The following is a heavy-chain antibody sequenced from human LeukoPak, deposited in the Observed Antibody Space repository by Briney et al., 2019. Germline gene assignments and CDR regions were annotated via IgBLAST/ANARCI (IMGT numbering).Heavy chain of an antibody. D-gene: IGHD3/OR15-3a*01. CDR3: ARALRWTAGAMDV. CDR2: INTNTGSP. Sequence: GASVKVSCKASGYTFTDYAINWVRQAPGHGLEWVGWINTNTGSPTYAQVFPGRFVFSLDTSVSTAYLQISSLKAEDTAVYYCARALRWTAGAMDVWGQGTTVTVSS. V-gene: IGHV7-4-1*02. CDR1: GYTFTDYA. J-gene: IGHJ6*02.